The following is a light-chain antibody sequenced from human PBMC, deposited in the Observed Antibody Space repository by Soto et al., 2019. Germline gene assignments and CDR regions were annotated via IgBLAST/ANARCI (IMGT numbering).Light chain of an antibody. CDR1: SSDIGGYNS. CDR3: TSYTPIVTLGSV. Sequence: QSVLTQPASVSGSPGQSITIYCTGTSSDIGGYNSVSWYQQHPGRAPRLIIYEVTNRPSGVSNRFSASRSGNTASLTISGPQADDEADYYCTSYTPIVTLGSVFGTGTKVTVL. V-gene: IGLV2-14*01. CDR2: EVT. J-gene: IGLJ1*01.